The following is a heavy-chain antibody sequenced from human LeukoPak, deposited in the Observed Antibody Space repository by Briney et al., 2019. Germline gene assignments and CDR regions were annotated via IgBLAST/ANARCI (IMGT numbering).Heavy chain of an antibody. J-gene: IGHJ4*02. CDR2: INHSGST. D-gene: IGHD1-26*01. CDR3: AREESGSYGGLDY. CDR1: GGSFSGYY. Sequence: SETLSLTCAVYGGSFSGYYWSWIRQPPGKGLEWIGEINHSGSTNYNPSLKSRVTISVDKSKNQFSLKLSSVTAADTAVYYCAREESGSYGGLDYWGQGTLVTVSS. V-gene: IGHV4-34*01.